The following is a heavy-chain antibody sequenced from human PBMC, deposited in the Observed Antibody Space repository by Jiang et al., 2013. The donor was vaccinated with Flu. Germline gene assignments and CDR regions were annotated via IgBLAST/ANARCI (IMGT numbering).Heavy chain of an antibody. Sequence: GAEVKKPGSSVKVSCKASGGTFSSYAISWVRQAPGQGLEWMGRIIPILGIANYAQKFQGRVTITADKSTSTAYMELSSLRSEDTAVYYCARDSGSQAEEMATIGDIQFDYWGQGTLVTVSS. CDR1: GGTFSSYA. J-gene: IGHJ4*02. D-gene: IGHD5-24*01. CDR2: IIPILGIA. CDR3: ARDSGSQAEEMATIGDIQFDY. V-gene: IGHV1-69*04.